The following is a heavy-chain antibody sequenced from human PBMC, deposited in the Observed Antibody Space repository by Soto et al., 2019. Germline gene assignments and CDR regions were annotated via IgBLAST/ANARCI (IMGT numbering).Heavy chain of an antibody. Sequence: EVQLVESGGGLVQPGGSLRLSCAASGFTFSSYDMHWVRQATGKGLEWVSAIGTAGDTYYPGSVKGRFTISRENAKNSLYLQMNSLRAEDTAVYYCARGAAEHYGMDVWGQGTTVTVSS. J-gene: IGHJ6*02. CDR2: IGTAGDT. D-gene: IGHD3-10*01. CDR3: ARGAAEHYGMDV. CDR1: GFTFSSYD. V-gene: IGHV3-13*01.